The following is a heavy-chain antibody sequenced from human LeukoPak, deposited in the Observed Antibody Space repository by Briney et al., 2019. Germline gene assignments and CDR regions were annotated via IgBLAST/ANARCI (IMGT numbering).Heavy chain of an antibody. CDR1: GGSITNSY. CDR3: ARGDPSGRPGIGFDF. CDR2: FHDSEGT. J-gene: IGHJ4*02. Sequence: SETLSLTCTVSGGSITNSYWSWIRQPPGKGLEWIGHFHDSEGTNYNPSLKSRVSISLDTSKNQVSRWLNSVTAADTAVYYCARGDPSGRPGIGFDFWGQGALVSVSS. D-gene: IGHD1-26*01. V-gene: IGHV4-59*01.